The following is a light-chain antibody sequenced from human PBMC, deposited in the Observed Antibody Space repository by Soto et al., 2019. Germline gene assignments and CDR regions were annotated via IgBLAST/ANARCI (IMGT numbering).Light chain of an antibody. V-gene: IGKV3-11*01. CDR1: QRVGSF. CDR3: QQRNSWPTTFT. CDR2: DTS. Sequence: EIVWTQSPPTLSLSPGKRPTLSCRASQRVGSFLAGYQQKPGQAPRLLIYDTSIRATGVPARFSVSGSGTDFTLTISSLEPEDIAVDYCQQRNSWPTTFTCGQGTRLEI. J-gene: IGKJ5*01.